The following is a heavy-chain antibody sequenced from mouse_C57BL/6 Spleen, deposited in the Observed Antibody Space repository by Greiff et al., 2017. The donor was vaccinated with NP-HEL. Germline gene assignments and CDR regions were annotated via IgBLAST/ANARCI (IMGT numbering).Heavy chain of an antibody. J-gene: IGHJ1*03. D-gene: IGHD2-1*01. Sequence: VQLKESGPELVKPGASVKISCKASGYSFTDYNMNWVKQSNGKSLEWIGVINPNYGTTSYNQKFKGKATLTVDQSSSTAYMQLNSLTSEDSAVYYCAREAIYYGNYPYWYFDVWGTGTTVTVSS. CDR1: GYSFTDYN. CDR2: INPNYGTT. V-gene: IGHV1-39*01. CDR3: AREAIYYGNYPYWYFDV.